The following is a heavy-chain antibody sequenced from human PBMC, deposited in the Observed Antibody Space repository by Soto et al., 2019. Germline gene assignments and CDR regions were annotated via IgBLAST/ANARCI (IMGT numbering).Heavy chain of an antibody. V-gene: IGHV2-5*02. CDR2: IYGDNDK. D-gene: IGHD2-8*02. CDR1: GFSLTTNEVY. J-gene: IGHJ4*02. Sequence: QITLKESGPTLVKPTQTLTLTCTFSGFSLTTNEVYVGWIRQPPGKALEWLALIYGDNDKRYSPSLKSRLTISKDTSKNQVVLTMTNVDPVDTATYYCASSTLSTDFEYWGQGTLVTVSS. CDR3: ASSTLSTDFEY.